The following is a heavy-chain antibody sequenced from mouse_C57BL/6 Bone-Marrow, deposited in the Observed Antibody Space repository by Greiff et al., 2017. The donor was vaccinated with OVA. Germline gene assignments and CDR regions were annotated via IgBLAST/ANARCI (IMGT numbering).Heavy chain of an antibody. J-gene: IGHJ3*01. CDR3: AREEDDYWFAY. CDR1: GYTFTSYW. Sequence: VQLQQPGAELVRPGSSVKLSCKASGYTFTSYWMDWVKQRPGQGLEWIGNIYPSDSETHYNPKFQDKATLTVDKSSITAYMQLSSLTSDDSAVYYCAREEDDYWFAYWGQGTLVTVSA. D-gene: IGHD2-4*01. CDR2: IYPSDSET. V-gene: IGHV1-61*01.